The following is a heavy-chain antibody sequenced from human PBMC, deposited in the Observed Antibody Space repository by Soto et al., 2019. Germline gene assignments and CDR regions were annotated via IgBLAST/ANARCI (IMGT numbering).Heavy chain of an antibody. V-gene: IGHV1-69*04. J-gene: IGHJ3*02. Sequence: ASVKVSCKASGGTFSSYTISWVRQAPGQGLEWMGRIIPILGIANYAQKFQGRVTITADKSTSTAYMELSSLRSEDTAVYYCAREPVHLGEDANAFDIWGQGTMVTVSS. CDR1: GGTFSSYT. CDR2: IIPILGIA. D-gene: IGHD3-16*01. CDR3: AREPVHLGEDANAFDI.